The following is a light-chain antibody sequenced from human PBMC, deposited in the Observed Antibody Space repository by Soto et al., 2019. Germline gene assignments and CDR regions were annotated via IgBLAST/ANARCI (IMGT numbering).Light chain of an antibody. V-gene: IGLV2-8*01. CDR2: EVS. J-gene: IGLJ6*01. CDR3: SSYAGSSYV. CDR1: SSDVGAYDY. Sequence: QSALTQPPSASASPGQSVTISCTGTSSDVGAYDYVSRYQQHPGEAPKLMIYEVSKRPSGVPDRFSGSKSGNTASLTVSGLQAEDEADYYCSSYAGSSYVFGSGTKLTVL.